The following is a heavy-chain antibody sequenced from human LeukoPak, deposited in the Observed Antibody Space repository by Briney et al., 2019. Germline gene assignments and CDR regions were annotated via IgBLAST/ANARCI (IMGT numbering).Heavy chain of an antibody. Sequence: SETLSLTCAVYGGSFSGYYWSWIRQPPGKGLEWIGEINHSGSTNYNPSLKSRVTISVDTSKNQFSLKLSFVTAADTAVYYCARQYIDILTGYHRGELYWYFDLWGRGTLVTVSS. CDR3: ARQYIDILTGYHRGELYWYFDL. CDR2: INHSGST. D-gene: IGHD3-9*01. J-gene: IGHJ2*01. V-gene: IGHV4-34*01. CDR1: GGSFSGYY.